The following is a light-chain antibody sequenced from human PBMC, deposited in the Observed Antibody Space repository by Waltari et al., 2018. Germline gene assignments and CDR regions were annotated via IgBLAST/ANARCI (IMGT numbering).Light chain of an antibody. Sequence: QSVLTQPASVSGSPGQSITISCTGTSSDVGGYNYVSWYQQYPGKAPKLMIYDVTGRPSGVSNRFSGSKSGNTASLTISGLQAEDEGDYHCSSYTSRSTFVIFGGGTKLTVL. CDR3: SSYTSRSTFVI. V-gene: IGLV2-14*03. J-gene: IGLJ2*01. CDR2: DVT. CDR1: SSDVGGYNY.